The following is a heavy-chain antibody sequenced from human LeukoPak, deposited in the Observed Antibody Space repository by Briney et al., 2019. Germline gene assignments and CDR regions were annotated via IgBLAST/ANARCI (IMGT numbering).Heavy chain of an antibody. J-gene: IGHJ5*02. V-gene: IGHV4-59*12. D-gene: IGHD2-2*01. CDR1: GGSIRSYY. CDR3: AREDCSSTSCYLRNWFDP. Sequence: SETLSLTCTVSGGSIRSYYWSWIRQPPGKELEWIGYIYYSGSTNYNPSLKSRVTISVDTSKSQFSLKLSSVTAADTAVYYCAREDCSSTSCYLRNWFDPWGQGTLVTVSS. CDR2: IYYSGST.